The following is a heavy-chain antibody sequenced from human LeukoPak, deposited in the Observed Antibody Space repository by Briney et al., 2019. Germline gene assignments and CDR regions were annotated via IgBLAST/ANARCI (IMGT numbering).Heavy chain of an antibody. CDR3: ARQSGYSSGWPFDY. CDR1: GYSISSGYY. V-gene: IGHV4-38-2*01. Sequence: SETLSLTCAVSGYSISSGYYWGWIRQPPGKGLEWIGSIYHSGSTYYNPSLKSRVTISVDTSKNQFSLRLSSVTAADTAVYYSARQSGYSSGWPFDYWGQGTLVTVSS. J-gene: IGHJ4*02. D-gene: IGHD6-19*01. CDR2: IYHSGST.